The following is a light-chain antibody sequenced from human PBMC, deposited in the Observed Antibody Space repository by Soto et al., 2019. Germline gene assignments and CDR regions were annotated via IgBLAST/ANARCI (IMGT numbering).Light chain of an antibody. V-gene: IGKV3-15*01. CDR1: QSIVNN. Sequence: EIVMTQCPATVSVSPGERATLSCRASQSIVNNLAWYQQKPGQGPRLLIYGASSRATGLPARFSGSGSGTGFTLTISSLQSEDFAIYYCQQYNDWPLTFGGGTKVEIK. CDR3: QQYNDWPLT. CDR2: GAS. J-gene: IGKJ4*01.